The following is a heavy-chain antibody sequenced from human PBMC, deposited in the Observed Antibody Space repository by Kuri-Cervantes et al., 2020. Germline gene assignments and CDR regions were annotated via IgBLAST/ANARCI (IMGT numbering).Heavy chain of an antibody. V-gene: IGHV3-21*01. CDR3: ARDQGVAGATLLDY. CDR2: ISSSSNYT. CDR1: GFTSSSYS. Sequence: GGSLRLSCAASGFTSSSYSMNWVSQAPGKGLEWVSSISSSSNYTYYADSVKGRLTISRDNAKNSLYVQMNSLRAEDTAVYYCARDQGVAGATLLDYWGQGALVTVSS. J-gene: IGHJ4*02. D-gene: IGHD1-26*01.